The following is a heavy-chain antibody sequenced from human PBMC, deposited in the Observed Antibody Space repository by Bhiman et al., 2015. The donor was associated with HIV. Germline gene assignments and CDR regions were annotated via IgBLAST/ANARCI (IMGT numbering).Heavy chain of an antibody. V-gene: IGHV3-21*03. CDR2: ISSSSSYI. J-gene: IGHJ4*02. CDR1: GFTFSSYS. Sequence: EVQLVESGGGLVKPGGSLRLSCAASGFTFSSYSMNWVRQAPGKGLEWVSSISSSSSYIYYADSVKGRFTISRDNAKNSLYLQMNSLRAEDTAVYYCARVEGSTAMEDYFDYWGQGTLVTVSS. CDR3: ARVEGSTAMEDYFDY. D-gene: IGHD5-18*01.